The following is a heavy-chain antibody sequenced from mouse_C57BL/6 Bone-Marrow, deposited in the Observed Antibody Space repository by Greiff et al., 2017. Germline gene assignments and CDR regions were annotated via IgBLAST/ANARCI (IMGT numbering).Heavy chain of an antibody. CDR3: ARDPGDGYYWFAY. D-gene: IGHD2-3*01. CDR2: ISGGGSYT. Sequence: EVQVVESGGGLVKPGGSLKLSCAASGFTFSSYAMSWVRQTPEKRLEWVATISGGGSYTYYPDNVKGRFTISRDNAKNNLYLQMSHLKSEDTAMYYCARDPGDGYYWFAYWGQGTLVTVSA. J-gene: IGHJ3*01. CDR1: GFTFSSYA. V-gene: IGHV5-4*01.